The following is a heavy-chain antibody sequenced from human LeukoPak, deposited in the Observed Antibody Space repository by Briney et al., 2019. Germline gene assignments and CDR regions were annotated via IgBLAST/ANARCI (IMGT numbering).Heavy chain of an antibody. CDR2: IYTSGST. CDR1: GGSISSYY. Sequence: SETLSLTCTVSGGSISSYYWSWIRQPAGKGLEWIGRIYTSGSTNYNPSLKSRVTMSVDTSKNQFSLKLSSVTAADTAVYYCAREVGTIFGVVTRSYYYYGMDVWGQGTTVTVSS. CDR3: AREVGTIFGVVTRSYYYYGMDV. D-gene: IGHD3-3*01. J-gene: IGHJ6*02. V-gene: IGHV4-4*07.